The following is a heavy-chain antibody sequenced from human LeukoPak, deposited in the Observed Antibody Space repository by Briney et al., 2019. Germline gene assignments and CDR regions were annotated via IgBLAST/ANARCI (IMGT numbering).Heavy chain of an antibody. D-gene: IGHD2-21*02. CDR3: GKLPTASDAFDI. V-gene: IGHV6-1*01. Sequence: SQTLSLTCAISGDSVSSNSAAWNWIRQSPSRGLEWLGRTYYRSKWYNDYAVSVKSRITINPDTSENQFSLQLNSVTPEDTAVYFCGKLPTASDAFDIWGQGTMVTVSS. CDR1: GDSVSSNSAA. CDR2: TYYRSKWYN. J-gene: IGHJ3*02.